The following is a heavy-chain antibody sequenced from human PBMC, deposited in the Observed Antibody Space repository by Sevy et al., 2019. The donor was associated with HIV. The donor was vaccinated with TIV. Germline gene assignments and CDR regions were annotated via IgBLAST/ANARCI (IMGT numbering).Heavy chain of an antibody. V-gene: IGHV1-18*01. D-gene: IGHD1-26*01. Sequence: ASVKVSCKTSGYTFTSYIISWVRQAPGQGLEWMGRISAYNGDTKYAQKLQGRVTMTTDTSTSTAYMGLRSLKSDDTAGYYCARAPSGSQGPGQYFHHWGQGTLVTVSS. CDR3: ARAPSGSQGPGQYFHH. J-gene: IGHJ1*01. CDR1: GYTFTSYI. CDR2: ISAYNGDT.